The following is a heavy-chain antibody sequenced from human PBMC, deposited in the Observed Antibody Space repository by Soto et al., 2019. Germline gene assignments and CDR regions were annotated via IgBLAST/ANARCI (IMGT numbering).Heavy chain of an antibody. CDR3: ARMRGPAAMYDWDDY. V-gene: IGHV4-39*07. J-gene: IGHJ4*02. CDR2: IYYSGST. D-gene: IGHD2-2*01. CDR1: GGSISSSSYY. Sequence: TSETLSLTCTVSGGSISSSSYYWGWIRQPPGKGLEWIGSIYYSGSTYYNPSLKSRVTISVDTSKNQFSLKLSSVTAADTAVYYCARMRGPAAMYDWDDYWGQGTLVTVSS.